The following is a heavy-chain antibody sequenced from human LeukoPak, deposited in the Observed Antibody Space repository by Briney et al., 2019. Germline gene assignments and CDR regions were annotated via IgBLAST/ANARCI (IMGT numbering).Heavy chain of an antibody. J-gene: IGHJ4*02. Sequence: GGSLRLSCVASGFTFSMYWMGWVRRAPGKGLEWVANIKQDESEIYYVESVKGRFTISRDNAKNSLYLQMNSLRAEDTAMYYCARAVDIVATIQGIDYWGQGTLVTVSS. CDR1: GFTFSMYW. CDR2: IKQDESEI. CDR3: ARAVDIVATIQGIDY. V-gene: IGHV3-7*01. D-gene: IGHD5-12*01.